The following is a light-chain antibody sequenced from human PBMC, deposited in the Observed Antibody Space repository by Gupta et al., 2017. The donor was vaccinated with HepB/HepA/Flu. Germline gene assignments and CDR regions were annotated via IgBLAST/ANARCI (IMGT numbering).Light chain of an antibody. J-gene: IGLJ1*01. CDR2: DVS. V-gene: IGLV7-46*01. CDR1: TGAVTSGYY. Sequence: QAVVTQEPSLTVSPGGTVTLTCDSSTGAVTSGYYPYWFQQKAGQAPRRLSYDVSNKDSWTPARFSGSLLGGKAALTLSGAQPEDEADYYCLLSYNGVVVFGTGTTITVL. CDR3: LLSYNGVVV.